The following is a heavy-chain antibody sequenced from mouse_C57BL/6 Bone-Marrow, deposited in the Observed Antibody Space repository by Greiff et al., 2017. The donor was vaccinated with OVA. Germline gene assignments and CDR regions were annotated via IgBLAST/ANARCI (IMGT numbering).Heavy chain of an antibody. V-gene: IGHV1-52*01. CDR1: GYTFTSYW. CDR3: ARIRLGRYFDV. D-gene: IGHD4-1*01. J-gene: IGHJ1*03. CDR2: IDPSDSET. Sequence: QVQLQQPGAELVRPGSSVKLSCKASGYTFTSYWMHWVKQRPIQGLEWIGNIDPSDSETHYNQKFKDKATLTVDKSSSTAYMQLSSLTSEDAAVYHCARIRLGRYFDVWGTGTTVTVSS.